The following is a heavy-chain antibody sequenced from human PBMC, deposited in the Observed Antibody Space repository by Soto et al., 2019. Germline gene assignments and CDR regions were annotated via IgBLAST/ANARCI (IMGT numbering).Heavy chain of an antibody. CDR3: ATGRGVDRRLE. V-gene: IGHV1-24*01. D-gene: IGHD3-10*01. J-gene: IGHJ4*02. CDR2: FDPEDGKR. CDR1: GYTLTELS. Sequence: ASVKVSCKVSGYTLTELSMHWVRQAPGKGLEWMGGFDPEDGKRIYAQKFQGRLTLTEDTSTDTSYMELTSLRSEDTAVYYCATGRGVDRRLEWGQGTLVTVSS.